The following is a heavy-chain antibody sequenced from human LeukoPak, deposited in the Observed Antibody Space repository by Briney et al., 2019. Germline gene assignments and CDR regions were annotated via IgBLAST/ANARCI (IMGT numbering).Heavy chain of an antibody. CDR1: GYTLTELS. D-gene: IGHD6-13*01. J-gene: IGHJ6*02. V-gene: IGHV1-24*01. CDR3: ATSRAAAAPSYYYGMDV. Sequence: ASVNVSCKVSGYTLTELSMHWVRQAPGKGLEWMGGFDPEDGETIYAQKFQGRVTMTEDTSTDTAYMELSSLRSEDTAVYYCATSRAAAAPSYYYGMDVWGQGTTVTVSS. CDR2: FDPEDGET.